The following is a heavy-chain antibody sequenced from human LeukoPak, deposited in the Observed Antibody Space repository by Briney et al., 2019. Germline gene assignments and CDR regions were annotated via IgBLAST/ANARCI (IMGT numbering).Heavy chain of an antibody. V-gene: IGHV4-59*08. CDR3: ARHGGTLDYFDY. Sequence: SETLSLTCTVSGGSISSYYWSWIRQPPGRGLEWIGYISYGGATSYNPSLKRRVTISVHPPKNRFSLRLSSLTAADTALYYCARHGGTLDYFDYWGPGSLVTVSS. D-gene: IGHD1-26*01. CDR1: GGSISSYY. J-gene: IGHJ4*02. CDR2: ISYGGAT.